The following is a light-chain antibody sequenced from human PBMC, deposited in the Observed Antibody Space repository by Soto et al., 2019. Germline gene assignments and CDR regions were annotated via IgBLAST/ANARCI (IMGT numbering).Light chain of an antibody. CDR1: QSVSGY. V-gene: IGKV3-11*01. Sequence: EIVLTQSPATLSLSPGETATLSCRASQSVSGYIGWYQQKPGQAPRLLIYADSNRATGIPARFSGSGSGTDLTLTISSLEPGDFSVYYCQQRYNWPITFGQGTRLE. CDR3: QQRYNWPIT. CDR2: ADS. J-gene: IGKJ5*01.